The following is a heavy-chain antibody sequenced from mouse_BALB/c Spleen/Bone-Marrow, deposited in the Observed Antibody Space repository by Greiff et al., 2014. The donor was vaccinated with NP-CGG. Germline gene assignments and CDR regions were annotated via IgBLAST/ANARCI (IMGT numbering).Heavy chain of an antibody. Sequence: ESGAELMKPGAPVKISCKAPGYTFSSYWIEWVKQRPGHGLEWIGEILPGSGSTNYNEKFKGKATFTADTSSNTAYMQLSSLTSEDSAVYYCARDWDPFAYWGQGTLVTVSA. CDR3: ARDWDPFAY. J-gene: IGHJ3*01. D-gene: IGHD4-1*01. CDR1: GYTFSSYW. V-gene: IGHV1-9*01. CDR2: ILPGSGST.